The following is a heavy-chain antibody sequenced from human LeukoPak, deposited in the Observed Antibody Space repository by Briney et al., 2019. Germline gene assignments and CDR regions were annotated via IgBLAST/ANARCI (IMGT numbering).Heavy chain of an antibody. CDR2: ITPILGIA. V-gene: IGHV1-69*02. CDR3: ARVTVYDSSGYYSE. J-gene: IGHJ4*02. CDR1: GGTFSSYT. D-gene: IGHD3-22*01. Sequence: SVKVSCKASGGTFSSYTISWVRQAPGQGLEWMGRITPILGIANYAQKFQGRVTITADKSTSTAYMELSSLRSEDTAVYYCARVTVYDSSGYYSEWGQGTLVTVSS.